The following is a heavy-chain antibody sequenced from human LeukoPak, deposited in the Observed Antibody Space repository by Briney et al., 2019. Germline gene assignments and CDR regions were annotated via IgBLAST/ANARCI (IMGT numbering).Heavy chain of an antibody. J-gene: IGHJ4*02. CDR3: AKDQEWDSGYNYGSDY. V-gene: IGHV3-23*01. Sequence: QSGGSLRLSCGASGFTFSNYAMSWVRQAPGKGLEWVSGISSSGGRTNYADAVKGRFTISRDNSKNTLYLQMNSLRAEDTAVYYCAKDQEWDSGYNYGSDYWGQGTLVTVSS. D-gene: IGHD3-10*01. CDR2: ISSSGGRT. CDR1: GFTFSNYA.